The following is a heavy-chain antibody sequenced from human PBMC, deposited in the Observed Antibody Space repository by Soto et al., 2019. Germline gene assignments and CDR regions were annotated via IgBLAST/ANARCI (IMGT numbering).Heavy chain of an antibody. CDR2: IKQDGSEK. J-gene: IGHJ4*02. Sequence: EVQLVESGGGLVQPGGPLRLSWAASGSTFSSYWMSWVRQAPGKGLEWGANIKQDGSEKYYVDSVKGRFTISRDNAKNSLYLQMNSLRAEDTAVYYCARIEGSGPWGYWGQGTLVTVSS. CDR1: GSTFSSYW. D-gene: IGHD1-26*01. CDR3: ARIEGSGPWGY. V-gene: IGHV3-7*03.